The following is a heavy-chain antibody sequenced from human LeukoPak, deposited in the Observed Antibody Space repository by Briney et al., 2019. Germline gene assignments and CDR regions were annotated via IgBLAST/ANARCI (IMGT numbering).Heavy chain of an antibody. D-gene: IGHD3-3*01. V-gene: IGHV1-69*13. CDR1: GGTFSSYA. J-gene: IGHJ6*02. CDR2: IIPIFGTA. CDR3: ARDSHRATYYDFWSGYFSDRYYYYGMDV. Sequence: ASVKVSCKASGGTFSSYAISWVRQAPGQGLEWMGGIIPIFGTANYAQKFQGRVTITADESTSTPYMELSSRRSEDTAVYYCARDSHRATYYDFWSGYFSDRYYYYGMDVWGQGTTVTVSS.